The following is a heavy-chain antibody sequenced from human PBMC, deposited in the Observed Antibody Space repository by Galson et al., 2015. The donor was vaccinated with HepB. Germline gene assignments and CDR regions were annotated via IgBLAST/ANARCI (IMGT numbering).Heavy chain of an antibody. CDR2: INPNSGGT. CDR1: GYTFTGYY. J-gene: IGHJ4*02. CDR3: ARVSRGSGSSYY. V-gene: IGHV1-2*02. Sequence: SVKVSCKASGYTFTGYYMHWVRQAPGQGLEWMGWINPNSGGTNYAQKFQGRVTMTRDTSTSTVYMELSSLRSEDTAVYYCARVSRGSGSSYYWGQGTLVTVSS. D-gene: IGHD3-10*01.